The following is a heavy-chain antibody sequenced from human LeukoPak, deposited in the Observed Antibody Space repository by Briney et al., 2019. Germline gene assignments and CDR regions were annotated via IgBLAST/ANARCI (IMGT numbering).Heavy chain of an antibody. Sequence: PGGSLRLSCAASGLTFSSYWMNWVRQAPGKGLEWVAKIKQDGSEKFYVDSVKGRFTISRDNAKNSLYLQMNSLRAEDTAVYYCARDALTGTTVVDYFDYWGQGTLVTVSS. V-gene: IGHV3-7*01. CDR1: GLTFSSYW. CDR3: ARDALTGTTVVDYFDY. CDR2: IKQDGSEK. D-gene: IGHD1-7*01. J-gene: IGHJ4*02.